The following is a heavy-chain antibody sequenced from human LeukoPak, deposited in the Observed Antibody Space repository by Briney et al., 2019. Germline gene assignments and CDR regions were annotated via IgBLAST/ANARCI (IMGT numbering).Heavy chain of an antibody. CDR3: AVGAEDSGYSYGFDY. V-gene: IGHV1-24*01. Sequence: ASVKVSCKVSGYTLTELSMHWVRQAPGKGLEWMGGFDPEDGETIYAQKFQGRVTMTEDTSTNTAYMELSSLRSEDTAVYYCAVGAEDSGYSYGFDYWGQGTLVTVSS. D-gene: IGHD5-18*01. CDR2: FDPEDGET. J-gene: IGHJ4*02. CDR1: GYTLTELS.